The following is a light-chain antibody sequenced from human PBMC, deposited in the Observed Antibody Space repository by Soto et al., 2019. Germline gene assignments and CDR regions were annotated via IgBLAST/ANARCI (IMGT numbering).Light chain of an antibody. V-gene: IGLV2-14*03. Sequence: QSALTQPASVSGSPGQSITISCTGTNSDVGGYKYVSWYQHQPGKAPKLMFYGVDNRPSGVSNRFSASKSGNTASLTISGREAEDEAEYYCVSYTSTTTLVFGGGTKLTVL. CDR1: NSDVGGYKY. CDR2: GVD. CDR3: VSYTSTTTLV. J-gene: IGLJ2*01.